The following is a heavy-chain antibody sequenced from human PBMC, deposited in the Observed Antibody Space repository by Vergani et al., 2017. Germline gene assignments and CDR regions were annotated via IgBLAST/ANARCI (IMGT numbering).Heavy chain of an antibody. V-gene: IGHV3-49*04. J-gene: IGHJ5*02. CDR3: ARDLIAARRPVDNWFDP. CDR2: IRSKAYGGTT. D-gene: IGHD6-6*01. Sequence: EVQLVESGGGLVQPGGSLRLSCTASGFTFGDYAMSWVRQAPGKGLEWVGFIRSKAYGGTTEYAASVKGRFTISRDDSKSIAYLQMNSLKTEDTAVYYCARDLIAARRPVDNWFDPWGQGTLVTVSS. CDR1: GFTFGDYA.